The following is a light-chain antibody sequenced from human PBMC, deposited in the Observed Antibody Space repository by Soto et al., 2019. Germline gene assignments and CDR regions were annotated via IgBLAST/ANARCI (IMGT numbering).Light chain of an antibody. J-gene: IGKJ4*01. CDR1: QSVGSN. CDR2: GAS. CDR3: QQYKNWPLT. Sequence: DMVMSQSPSTLSVSTGGRATLSCWASQSVGSNLAWYQQKAGKAPRLLFYGASTRASGFPARFSGSGSGTEFTLTISSLQSEDFAVYYCQQYKNWPLTFGGGTKVDI. V-gene: IGKV3-15*01.